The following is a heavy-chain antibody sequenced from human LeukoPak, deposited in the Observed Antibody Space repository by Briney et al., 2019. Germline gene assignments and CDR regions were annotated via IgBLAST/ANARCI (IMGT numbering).Heavy chain of an antibody. Sequence: GGSLRLSCAASGFTFSNYAMSWVRQVPGKGLEWVAAITGGGGSTFHADSVKGRFTISRDTPKNTLYLQMNSLRVEDTAVYYCASWPVGWYGEDSWGQGTLVTVSS. CDR3: ASWPVGWYGEDS. J-gene: IGHJ4*02. CDR1: GFTFSNYA. CDR2: ITGGGGST. V-gene: IGHV3-23*01. D-gene: IGHD6-19*01.